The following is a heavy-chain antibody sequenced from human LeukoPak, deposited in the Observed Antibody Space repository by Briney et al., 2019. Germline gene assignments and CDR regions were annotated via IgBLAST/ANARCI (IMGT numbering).Heavy chain of an antibody. D-gene: IGHD3-3*01. J-gene: IGHJ4*02. V-gene: IGHV3-23*01. CDR2: ISGSGGST. Sequence: PGGSLRLSCAASGFTFSSYAMSWVRQAPGKGLEWVSAISGSGGSTYYADSVKGRFTISRDNSKNTLYLQMNSLRAEDTAVYYCAKSDRFLEWLFNANDYWGQGTLVTVSS. CDR3: AKSDRFLEWLFNANDY. CDR1: GFTFSSYA.